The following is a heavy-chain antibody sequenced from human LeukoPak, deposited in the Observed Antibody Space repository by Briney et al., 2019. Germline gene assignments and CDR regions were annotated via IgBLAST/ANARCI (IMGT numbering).Heavy chain of an antibody. D-gene: IGHD1-26*01. CDR1: GFTIGNHG. J-gene: IGHJ5*02. CDR3: AIGAPNSSFYAS. Sequence: PGTSLRLSCVVSGFTIGNHGMHWVRQAPGKRLEWVAMISHDGGSEHYGDSVKGRLAISRDNSNNILYLQMNSLRGEDMAIYYCAIGAPNSSFYASWGQGTLVTVSS. V-gene: IGHV3-30*03. CDR2: ISHDGGSE.